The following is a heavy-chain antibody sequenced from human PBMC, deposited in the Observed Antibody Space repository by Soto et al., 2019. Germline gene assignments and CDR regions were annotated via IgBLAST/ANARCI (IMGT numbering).Heavy chain of an antibody. J-gene: IGHJ6*02. Sequence: QVQLVESGGGVVQPGRSLRLSCAASGFTFSSYGMHWVRQAPGKGLEWVAVIWYDGSNKYYADSVKGRFTISRDNSKNTLYLQMNSLIAEDTAVYYCARDRSPYFGSGSYGRYYYYGMDVWGQGTTVTVSS. CDR1: GFTFSSYG. V-gene: IGHV3-33*01. CDR2: IWYDGSNK. CDR3: ARDRSPYFGSGSYGRYYYYGMDV. D-gene: IGHD3-10*01.